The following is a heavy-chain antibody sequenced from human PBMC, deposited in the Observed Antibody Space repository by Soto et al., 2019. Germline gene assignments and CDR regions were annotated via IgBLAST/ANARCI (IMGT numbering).Heavy chain of an antibody. V-gene: IGHV4-4*07. CDR2: IYTSGST. Sequence: PSETLSLTCTVSGGSISSYYWSWIRQPAGKGLEWIGRIYTSGSTNYNPSLKSRVTMSVDTSKNQFSLKLSSVTAADTAVYYCERDYYDSSGYYTFDYWGQGTLVTVYS. CDR1: GGSISSYY. CDR3: ERDYYDSSGYYTFDY. D-gene: IGHD3-22*01. J-gene: IGHJ4*02.